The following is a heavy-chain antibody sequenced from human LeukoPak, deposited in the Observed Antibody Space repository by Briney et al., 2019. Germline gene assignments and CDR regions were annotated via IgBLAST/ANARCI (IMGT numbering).Heavy chain of an antibody. CDR1: GGNFNNYA. Sequence: SVTVSCKASGGNFNNYAINWVRQAPGQGLEWLGGVIPMFGSVNYAQKFQGRVTITADGITSIACMELGSLTSDDTAVYYCARGRELLGIQCAFDIWGQGTVVTVAS. CDR2: VIPMFGSV. J-gene: IGHJ3*02. V-gene: IGHV1-69*13. CDR3: ARGRELLGIQCAFDI. D-gene: IGHD1-26*01.